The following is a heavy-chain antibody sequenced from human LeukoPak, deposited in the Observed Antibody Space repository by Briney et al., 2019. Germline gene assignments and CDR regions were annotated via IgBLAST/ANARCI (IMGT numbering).Heavy chain of an antibody. CDR3: AGSIAAAGPFDY. CDR1: GFTFSSHG. D-gene: IGHD6-13*01. V-gene: IGHV3-23*01. CDR2: ISIGGDTT. Sequence: AGGSLRLSCAASGFTFSSHGMCWVRQAPGRGLEWVSSISIGGDTTYSDSVKGRFTISRDNSKNSLYLQMNSLRAEDMALYYCAGSIAAAGPFDYWGQGTLVTVSS. J-gene: IGHJ4*02.